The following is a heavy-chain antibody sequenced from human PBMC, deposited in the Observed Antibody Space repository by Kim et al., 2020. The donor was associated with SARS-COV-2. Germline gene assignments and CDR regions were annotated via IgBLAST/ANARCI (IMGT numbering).Heavy chain of an antibody. CDR3: ARGGQVVIDGRVSLTPHDH. CDR2: ILPMFDIP. D-gene: IGHD2-21*01. CDR1: GGTFSNYA. Sequence: SVKVSCKASGGTFSNYAVNWVRQAPGQGLEWMGRILPMFDIPNYARNFQGRHTTTADKSTSTAYMELTSLTSADTAVYYCARGGQVVIDGRVSLTPHDHWAEGALVTVSS. V-gene: IGHV1-69*04. J-gene: IGHJ5*02.